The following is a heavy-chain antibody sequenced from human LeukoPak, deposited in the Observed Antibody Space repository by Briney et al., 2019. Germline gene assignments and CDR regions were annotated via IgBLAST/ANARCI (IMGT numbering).Heavy chain of an antibody. Sequence: ASVKVSCKASGYTFTGYYMHWVRQAPGQGLEWMGWINPNSGGTNYAQKFQGSVTMTRDTSISTAYMELSRLRSDDTAVYYCAREGTQYYYDSSGYYDWGQGTLVTVSS. D-gene: IGHD3-22*01. CDR2: INPNSGGT. CDR3: AREGTQYYYDSSGYYD. J-gene: IGHJ4*02. CDR1: GYTFTGYY. V-gene: IGHV1-2*02.